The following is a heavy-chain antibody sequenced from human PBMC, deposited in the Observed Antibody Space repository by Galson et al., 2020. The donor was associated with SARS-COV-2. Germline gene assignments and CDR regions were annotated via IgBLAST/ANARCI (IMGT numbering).Heavy chain of an antibody. J-gene: IGHJ3*02. D-gene: IGHD1-26*01. Sequence: GGSLRLSCAASGFNLDNYAMNWVRQAPGKGMERVSSISWKSGSIGYANPVNGLLTISRDNAKNSLYLQMNSLRAEDTALYYCAKGGAPKWELNTVDIWGQGRMVTLSS. CDR2: ISWKSGSI. CDR1: GFNLDNYA. V-gene: IGHV3-9*01. CDR3: AKGGAPKWELNTVDI.